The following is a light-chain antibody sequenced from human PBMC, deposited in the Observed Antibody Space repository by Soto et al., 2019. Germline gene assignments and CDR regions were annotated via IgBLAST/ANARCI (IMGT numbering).Light chain of an antibody. CDR2: WAS. CDR1: RSVLFTSNDKSF. J-gene: IGKJ1*01. CDR3: QQYYSTPWT. V-gene: IGKV4-1*01. Sequence: DIVMTQSPDSLAVSLGERATINCRSSRSVLFTSNDKSFVAWYQQKPGQSPKLLINWASTRESGVPDRFSGSGSGTDFTLTISSLQAEDVAVYYCQQYYSTPWTFGQGTKVDIK.